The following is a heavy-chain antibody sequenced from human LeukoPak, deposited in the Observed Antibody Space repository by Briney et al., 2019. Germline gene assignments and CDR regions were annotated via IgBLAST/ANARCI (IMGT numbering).Heavy chain of an antibody. CDR2: ISGSGGST. J-gene: IGHJ6*03. CDR3: AKDPNFYYCMDV. Sequence: AISGSGGSTYYADSVKGRFTISRDNSKNTLYLQMNSLRAEATAVYYCAKDPNFYYCMDVWGKGTTVTISS. V-gene: IGHV3-23*01.